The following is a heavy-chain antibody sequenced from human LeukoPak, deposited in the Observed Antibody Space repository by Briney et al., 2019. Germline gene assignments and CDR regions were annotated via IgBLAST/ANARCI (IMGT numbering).Heavy chain of an antibody. CDR1: GFTFSSYG. CDR3: RSLIAARQDAFDI. CDR2: ISYDGSNK. J-gene: IGHJ3*02. D-gene: IGHD6-6*01. V-gene: IGHV3-30*03. Sequence: GGSLRLSCAASGFTFSSYGMHWVRQAPGKGLEWVAVISYDGSNKYYADSVQGRFTISRDNSKNTLYLQMNSLRAEDTAVYYCRSLIAARQDAFDIWGQGTIVTVSS.